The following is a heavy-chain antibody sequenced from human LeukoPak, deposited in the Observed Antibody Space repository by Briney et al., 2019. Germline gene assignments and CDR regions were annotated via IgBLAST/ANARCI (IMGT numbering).Heavy chain of an antibody. CDR2: ISSTNGHT. CDR3: ARDRDSSGLYGGADL. CDR1: GFSFSFSN. V-gene: IGHV3-21*03. J-gene: IGHJ5*02. D-gene: IGHD6-19*01. Sequence: PGGSLRLSCAASGFSFSFSNMNWVRQAPGKGLEWVSYISSTNGHTYYADSVSGRFTISRDTAKNSLYLQMNSLRVEDTAIYFCARDRDSSGLYGGADLWGQGVLVTVSA.